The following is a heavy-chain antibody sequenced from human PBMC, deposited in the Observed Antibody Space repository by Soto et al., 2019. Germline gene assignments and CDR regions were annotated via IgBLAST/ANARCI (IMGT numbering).Heavy chain of an antibody. CDR1: GGSISGYY. Sequence: PSETLSLTCAVRGGSISGYYWSGIRQPPGKGLEWIGYIYYSGSTNYNPSLKSRVTITVDTSKNQFSLKLSSVTAADTAVYYCARLVKGDRFDYWGQGTLVTVSS. V-gene: IGHV4-59*08. CDR2: IYYSGST. J-gene: IGHJ4*02. D-gene: IGHD2-21*01. CDR3: ARLVKGDRFDY.